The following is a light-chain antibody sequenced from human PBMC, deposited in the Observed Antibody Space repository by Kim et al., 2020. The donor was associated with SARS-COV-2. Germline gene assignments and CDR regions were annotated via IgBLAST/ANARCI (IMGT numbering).Light chain of an antibody. J-gene: IGLJ2*01. V-gene: IGLV2-8*01. CDR2: GVS. CDR3: SSYAGSNNVV. CDR1: SRGVGGYNY. Sequence: GQSVTNTCTGTSRGVGGYNYGSWYQQHQGKAPKRMSYGVSKRPSGVPGRVSGSKYGNTASLTVSGIQAEDEADYYCSSYAGSNNVVFGGGTKLTVL.